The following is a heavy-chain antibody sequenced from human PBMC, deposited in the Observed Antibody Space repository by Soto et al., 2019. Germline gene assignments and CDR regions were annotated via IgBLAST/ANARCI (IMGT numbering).Heavy chain of an antibody. CDR3: AKGPSESSSWYQAFFDY. D-gene: IGHD6-13*01. CDR2: ISGSGGST. Sequence: GGSLRLSCAASGFTFSSYAMSWVRQAPGKGLEWVSAISGSGGSTYYADSVKGRFTISRDNSKNTLYLQMNSLRAEDTAVYYCAKGPSESSSWYQAFFDYWGQGTLVTVSS. J-gene: IGHJ4*02. CDR1: GFTFSSYA. V-gene: IGHV3-23*01.